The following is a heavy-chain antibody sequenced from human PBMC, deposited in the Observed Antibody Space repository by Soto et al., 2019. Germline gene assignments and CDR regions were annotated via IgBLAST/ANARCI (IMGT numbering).Heavy chain of an antibody. D-gene: IGHD2-15*01. CDR3: ARAPRVAGYVVVAATPRGHWFDP. V-gene: IGHV4-31*03. Sequence: PSETLSLTCTVSGGSISSGGYYWSWIRQHPGKGLEWIGYIYYSGSTYYNPSLKSRVTISVDTSKNQFSLKLSSVTAADTAVYYCARAPRVAGYVVVAATPRGHWFDPWGQGTLVTVSS. J-gene: IGHJ5*02. CDR2: IYYSGST. CDR1: GGSISSGGYY.